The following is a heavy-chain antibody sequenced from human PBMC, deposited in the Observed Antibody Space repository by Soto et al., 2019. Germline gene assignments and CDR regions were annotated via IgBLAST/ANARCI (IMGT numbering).Heavy chain of an antibody. V-gene: IGHV4-61*08. D-gene: IGHD2-8*01. CDR1: GPSVSTKAYY. J-gene: IGHJ4*02. CDR3: ARTSAVPNVFRWRYYFDS. CDR2: VYYNGTT. Sequence: WLTHTLTGSISGPSVSTKAYYWNWIRPPPGKGLEWLGYVYYNGTTNYTPSPKGRVNMSVDLSKNKSSLRLTSVTAADTALYYCARTSAVPNVFRWRYYFDSWGQGILVPVS.